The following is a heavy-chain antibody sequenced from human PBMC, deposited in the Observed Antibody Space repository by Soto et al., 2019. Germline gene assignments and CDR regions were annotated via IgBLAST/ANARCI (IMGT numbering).Heavy chain of an antibody. J-gene: IGHJ6*02. CDR1: GFTFSNAW. D-gene: IGHD3-3*01. CDR3: TTGVLNYDLWSGSSGYYGMDV. CDR2: IKSKTDGGTT. V-gene: IGHV3-15*01. Sequence: PGGSLRLSCAASGFTFSNAWMSWVRQAPGKGLEWVGRIKSKTDGGTTDYAAPVKGRFTISRDGSKNTLYLQMNSLKTEDTAVYYCTTGVLNYDLWSGSSGYYGMDVWGQGTTVTVSS.